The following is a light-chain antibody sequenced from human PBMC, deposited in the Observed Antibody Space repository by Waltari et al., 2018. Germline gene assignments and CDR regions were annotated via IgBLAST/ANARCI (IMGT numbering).Light chain of an antibody. J-gene: IGKJ4*01. Sequence: DIQMTQSPPSLSASVGDRVTITCRASQGISSWLSWYQQKPGQAPKLLIYAASDLQSGVPSIFSGSDSGTEFTLTISSLQPEDVATYYCQEANSFPLTFGGGTKVEI. CDR1: QGISSW. V-gene: IGKV1-12*01. CDR2: AAS. CDR3: QEANSFPLT.